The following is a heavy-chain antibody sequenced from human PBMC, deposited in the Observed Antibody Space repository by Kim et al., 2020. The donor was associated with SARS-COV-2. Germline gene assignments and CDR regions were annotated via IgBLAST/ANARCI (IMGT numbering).Heavy chain of an antibody. V-gene: IGHV4-30-4*01. Sequence: SETLSLTCTVSGGSISSGDYYWSWIRQPPGKGLEWIGYIYYSGSTYYNPSLKSRVTISVDTSKNQFSPKLSSVTAADTAVYYCARVRFSITIFGVVTRLFDYWGQGTLVTVSS. J-gene: IGHJ4*02. D-gene: IGHD3-3*01. CDR3: ARVRFSITIFGVVTRLFDY. CDR2: IYYSGST. CDR1: GGSISSGDYY.